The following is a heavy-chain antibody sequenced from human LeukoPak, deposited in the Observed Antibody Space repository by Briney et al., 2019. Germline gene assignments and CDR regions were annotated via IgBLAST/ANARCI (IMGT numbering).Heavy chain of an antibody. CDR1: GGSISSYF. CDR2: IYHSGST. D-gene: IGHD2-15*01. J-gene: IGHJ4*02. V-gene: IGHV4-59*12. Sequence: SETLSLTCTVSGGSISSYFWSWFRQPPGKGLEWIGYIYHSGSTYYNPSLKSRVTISVDRSKNQFSLKLSSVTAADTAVYYCARVVVVARTFDYWGQGTLVTVSS. CDR3: ARVVVVARTFDY.